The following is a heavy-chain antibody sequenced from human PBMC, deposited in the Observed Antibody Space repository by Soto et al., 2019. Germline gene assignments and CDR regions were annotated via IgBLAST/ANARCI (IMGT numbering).Heavy chain of an antibody. CDR1: GGSISSYY. V-gene: IGHV4-59*01. Sequence: PSETLSLTCTVSGGSISSYYWSWIRQPPGKGLEWIGYIYYSGSTNYNPSLKSRVTISVDTSKNQFSLKLSSVTAADTAVYYCARLVSYYDFWSGQSQPSGWYFDLWGRGTLVTVSS. D-gene: IGHD3-3*01. J-gene: IGHJ2*01. CDR2: IYYSGST. CDR3: ARLVSYYDFWSGQSQPSGWYFDL.